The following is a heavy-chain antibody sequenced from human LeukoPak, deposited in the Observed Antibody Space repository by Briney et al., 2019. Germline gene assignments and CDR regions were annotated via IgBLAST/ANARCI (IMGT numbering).Heavy chain of an antibody. CDR1: GFTISSYA. CDR3: AKDLYCSSTSCYYNY. J-gene: IGHJ4*02. V-gene: IGHV3-23*01. Sequence: GGSLRLSCAASGFTISSYAMRWVRQAPGKGLEWVSAISGSGGSTYYADSVKGRFTISRDSSKNTLYLQMNSLRAEDTAVYYCAKDLYCSSTSCYYNYWGQGTLVTVSS. D-gene: IGHD2-2*01. CDR2: ISGSGGST.